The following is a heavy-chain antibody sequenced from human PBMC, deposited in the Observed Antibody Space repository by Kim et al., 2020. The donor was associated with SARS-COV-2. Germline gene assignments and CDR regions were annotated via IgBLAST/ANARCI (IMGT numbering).Heavy chain of an antibody. CDR1: GYTFTSYD. D-gene: IGHD2-15*01. Sequence: ASVKVSCKASGYTFTSYDINWVRQATGQGLEWMGWMNPNSGNTGYAQKVQGRVTMTRDTSISTAYMELSSLRAEDTAKYYFATGKWRGAGCEFDYWRQG. CDR3: ATGKWRGAGCEFDY. V-gene: IGHV1-8*02. CDR2: MNPNSGNT. J-gene: IGHJ4*02.